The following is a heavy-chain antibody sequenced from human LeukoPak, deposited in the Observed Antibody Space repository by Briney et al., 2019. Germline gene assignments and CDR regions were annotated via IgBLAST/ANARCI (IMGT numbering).Heavy chain of an antibody. V-gene: IGHV1-2*02. CDR1: GYTFTGYY. Sequence: ASVKVSCKASGYTFTGYYMHWVRQAPGQGLEWMGWINPNSGGTNYAQKFQGRVTMTRDTSISTAYMELSSLRSEDTAVYYCARDSDIYALGAEYFQHWGQGTLVTVSS. CDR3: ARDSDIYALGAEYFQH. J-gene: IGHJ1*01. D-gene: IGHD5/OR15-5a*01. CDR2: INPNSGGT.